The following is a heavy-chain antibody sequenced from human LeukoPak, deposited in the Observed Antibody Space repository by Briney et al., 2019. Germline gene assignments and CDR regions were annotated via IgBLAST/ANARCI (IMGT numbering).Heavy chain of an antibody. CDR1: GYTFTDYF. Sequence: ASVKVSCKASGYTFTDYFMHWVRQAPGRGLEWMGWINPYSGGTGYAQRFQGRVTMTRDTSITTAYMELSGLTSDDPAVYYCARGHPLVVVAATQEKAFDIWGQGTRVTVSS. J-gene: IGHJ3*02. D-gene: IGHD2-15*01. V-gene: IGHV1-2*02. CDR2: INPYSGGT. CDR3: ARGHPLVVVAATQEKAFDI.